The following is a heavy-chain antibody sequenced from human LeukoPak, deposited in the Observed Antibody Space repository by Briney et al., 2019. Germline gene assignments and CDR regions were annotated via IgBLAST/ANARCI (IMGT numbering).Heavy chain of an antibody. J-gene: IGHJ4*02. V-gene: IGHV3-30*18. CDR2: ISHDGSNK. D-gene: IGHD3-22*01. CDR3: AKDRRRYYYDSSGPADYFDY. Sequence: GGSLRLSCAASGFTFSSYGMHWVRQAPGKGLEWVAVISHDGSNKYYAGSVKGRFTISRDNSKNTLYLQMNSLRAEDTAVYYCAKDRRRYYYDSSGPADYFDYWGQGTLVTVSS. CDR1: GFTFSSYG.